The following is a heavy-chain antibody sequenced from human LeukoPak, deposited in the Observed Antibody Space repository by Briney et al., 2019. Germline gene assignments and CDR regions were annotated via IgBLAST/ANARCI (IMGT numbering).Heavy chain of an antibody. CDR3: ARDVPAYYYDSSGYTDAFDI. D-gene: IGHD3-22*01. CDR1: GFTFSSYG. CDR2: IWYDGSNK. J-gene: IGHJ3*02. Sequence: GRSLRLSCAASGFTFSSYGMHCVRQAPGKGLEWVAVIWYDGSNKYYADSVKGRFTISRDNSKNTLYLQMNSLRAEDTAVYYCARDVPAYYYDSSGYTDAFDIWGQGTMVTVSS. V-gene: IGHV3-33*01.